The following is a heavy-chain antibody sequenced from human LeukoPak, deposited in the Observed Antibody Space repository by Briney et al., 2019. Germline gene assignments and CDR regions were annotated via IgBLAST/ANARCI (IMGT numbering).Heavy chain of an antibody. CDR1: GFVFSTRS. J-gene: IGHJ4*02. Sequence: GGSLRLSCAASGFVFSTRSMNWVHQAPGKGLEWISSITTTGSHMYYADSVKGRFTISRDNAKNSLYLQMNSLRAEDTAVYYCARDGLAAAADYWGQGTLVTVFS. V-gene: IGHV3-21*01. D-gene: IGHD6-13*01. CDR3: ARDGLAAAADY. CDR2: ITTTGSHM.